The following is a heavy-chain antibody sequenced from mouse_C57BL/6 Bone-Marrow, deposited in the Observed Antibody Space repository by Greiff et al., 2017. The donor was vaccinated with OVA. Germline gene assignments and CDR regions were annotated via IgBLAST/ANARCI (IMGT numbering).Heavy chain of an antibody. D-gene: IGHD4-1*01. Sequence: QVQLQQPGAELVMPGASVKLSCKASGYTFTSYWMHWVKQRPGQGLEWIGEIDPSDSYTNYNQKFKGKSTLTVDKSSSTAYMQLSSLTSEDSAVYYCARGGGTGTWYYFDYWGQGTTLTVSS. CDR3: ARGGGTGTWYYFDY. V-gene: IGHV1-69*01. CDR2: IDPSDSYT. J-gene: IGHJ2*01. CDR1: GYTFTSYW.